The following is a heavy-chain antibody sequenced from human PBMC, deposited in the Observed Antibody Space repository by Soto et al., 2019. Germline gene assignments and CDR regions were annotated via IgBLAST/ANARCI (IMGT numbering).Heavy chain of an antibody. V-gene: IGHV3-74*01. CDR3: SSPGHSNYGPGVDV. D-gene: IGHD4-4*01. CDR2: IDSDGSTT. J-gene: IGHJ6*02. Sequence: EVQLVESGGGLVQPGGSLRLSCAASGFTFSVYWMHWVRQAPGQGLVWVSRIDSDGSTTSYADSVKGRFTISRDNARSTLYLQMNSLRAEDTAVYYCSSPGHSNYGPGVDVSCQGTTVTVSS. CDR1: GFTFSVYW.